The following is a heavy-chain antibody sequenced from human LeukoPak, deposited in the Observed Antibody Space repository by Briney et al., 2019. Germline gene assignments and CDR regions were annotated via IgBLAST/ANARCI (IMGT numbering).Heavy chain of an antibody. CDR3: ARIKMIMHGIATRNAFDI. V-gene: IGHV4-34*01. CDR1: GGSFSGYY. D-gene: IGHD3-22*01. CDR2: INHSGST. Sequence: SETLSLTCAVYGGSFSGYYWSWIRQPPGKGLEWIGEINHSGSTNYNPSLKSRVTISVDTSKNQFSLKLSSVTAADTAVYYCARIKMIMHGIATRNAFDIWGQGTMVTVSS. J-gene: IGHJ3*02.